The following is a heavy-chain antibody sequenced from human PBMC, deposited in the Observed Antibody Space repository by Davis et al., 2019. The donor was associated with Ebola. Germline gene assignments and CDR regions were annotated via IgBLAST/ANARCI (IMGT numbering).Heavy chain of an antibody. J-gene: IGHJ5*02. CDR2: ITVTSNYT. CDR3: ARRNWFDP. V-gene: IGHV3-21*01. Sequence: PGGSLRLSCAASGFPFSSYSMNWVRQAPGKGLEWVSSITVTSNYTYYADSVKGRFTISRDNAKNSLYLQMNSLRAEDTAVYYCARRNWFDPWGQGTLVTVSS. CDR1: GFPFSSYS.